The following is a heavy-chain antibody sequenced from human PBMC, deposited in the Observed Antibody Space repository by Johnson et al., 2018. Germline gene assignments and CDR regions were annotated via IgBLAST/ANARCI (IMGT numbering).Heavy chain of an antibody. D-gene: IGHD3-16*01. CDR1: GFTFSSYA. V-gene: IGHV3-21*04. CDR2: ISSSRSYI. CDR3: AREWSDYVWGSSRYYYYGMDV. Sequence: VQLVQSGGGVVQPGRSLRLSCAASGFTFSSYAMHWVRQAPGKGLEWVSSISSSRSYIYYADSVKGRFTISRDNAKNSLYLQMNSLRAEDTAVYYCAREWSDYVWGSSRYYYYGMDVWGQGTTVTVSS. J-gene: IGHJ6*02.